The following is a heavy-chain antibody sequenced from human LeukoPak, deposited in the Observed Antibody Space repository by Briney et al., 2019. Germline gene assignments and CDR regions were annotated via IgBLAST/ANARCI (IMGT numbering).Heavy chain of an antibody. D-gene: IGHD4-17*01. Sequence: SETLSLTCTVSGGSISSYYWGWIRQPPGKGLEWIGSIYYSGSTYYNPSLKSRVTISVDTSKNQFSLKLSSVTAADTAVYYCARVCGADYGDYWRLYYYYYYMDVWGKGTTVTVSS. CDR3: ARVCGADYGDYWRLYYYYYYMDV. J-gene: IGHJ6*03. V-gene: IGHV4-39*07. CDR1: GGSISSYY. CDR2: IYYSGST.